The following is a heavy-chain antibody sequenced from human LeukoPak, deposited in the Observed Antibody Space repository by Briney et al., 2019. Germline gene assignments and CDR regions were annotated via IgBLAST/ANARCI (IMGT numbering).Heavy chain of an antibody. CDR2: IYYSGST. J-gene: IGHJ5*02. V-gene: IGHV4-39*01. CDR1: GGSISSSSYY. Sequence: PSETLSLTCTVSGGSISSSSYYWGWIRQPPGKGLEWIGSIYYSGSTYYNPSLKSRVTISVDTSKNQFSLKLSSVTAADTAVYYCARLFGWARTQNWFDPWGQGTLVTVSS. D-gene: IGHD6-19*01. CDR3: ARLFGWARTQNWFDP.